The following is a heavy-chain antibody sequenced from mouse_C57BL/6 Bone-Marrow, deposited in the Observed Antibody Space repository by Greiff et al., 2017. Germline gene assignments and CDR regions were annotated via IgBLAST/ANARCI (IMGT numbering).Heavy chain of an antibody. Sequence: QVQLQQPGAELVKPGASVKLSCKASGYTFTSYWMHWVKQRPGQGLEWIGMIHPNSGSTNYNEKFKSKATLTVDKSSSTAYMQLSSLTSEDSAVYYCAYYGSSGYYAMDYWGQGTSVTVSS. CDR1: GYTFTSYW. D-gene: IGHD1-1*01. CDR2: IHPNSGST. CDR3: AYYGSSGYYAMDY. J-gene: IGHJ4*01. V-gene: IGHV1-64*01.